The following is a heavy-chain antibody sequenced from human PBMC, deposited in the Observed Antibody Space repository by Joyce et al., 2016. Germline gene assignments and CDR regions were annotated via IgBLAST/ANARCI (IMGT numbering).Heavy chain of an antibody. CDR3: AKILTATYSSGWFLDY. Sequence: QVQLVESGGGVVQPGRSLRLSCAAFGLTLSNYGVHWVRQAPVKVLECVAVISYDGIYKSYADSVKVRFTISRDNSKNTVFLEMNSLRTEDTAVYYCAKILTATYSSGWFLDYWGQGTLVTVSS. V-gene: IGHV3-30*18. CDR1: GLTLSNYG. J-gene: IGHJ4*02. D-gene: IGHD6-25*01. CDR2: ISYDGIYK.